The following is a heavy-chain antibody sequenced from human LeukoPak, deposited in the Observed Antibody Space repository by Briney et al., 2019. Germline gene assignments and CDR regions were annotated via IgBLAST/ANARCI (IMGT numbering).Heavy chain of an antibody. D-gene: IGHD2-15*01. CDR1: GYRFTSHG. Sequence: ASVKVSCKASGYRFTSHGITWVRQAPGQGLEWMGWIGAYHGNTNYAQKLQGRVTLTTDTSTSTAYMELRSLRSDDTAVYYCAREGYCSGGTCYSTMNWFDPWGQGTLVTVSS. CDR2: IGAYHGNT. J-gene: IGHJ5*02. CDR3: AREGYCSGGTCYSTMNWFDP. V-gene: IGHV1-18*01.